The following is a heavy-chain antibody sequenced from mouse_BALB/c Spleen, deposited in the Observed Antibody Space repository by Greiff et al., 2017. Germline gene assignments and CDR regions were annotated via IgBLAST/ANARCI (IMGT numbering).Heavy chain of an antibody. CDR2: ISSGGSYT. CDR3: ARHEDYLYAMDY. D-gene: IGHD2-4*01. V-gene: IGHV5-6*01. Sequence: EVQLVESGGDLVKPGGSLKLSCAASGFTFSSYGMSWVRQTPDKRLEWVATISSGGSYTYYPDSVKGRFTISRDNAKNTLYLQMSSLKSEDTAMYYCARHEDYLYAMDYWGQGTSVTVSS. J-gene: IGHJ4*01. CDR1: GFTFSSYG.